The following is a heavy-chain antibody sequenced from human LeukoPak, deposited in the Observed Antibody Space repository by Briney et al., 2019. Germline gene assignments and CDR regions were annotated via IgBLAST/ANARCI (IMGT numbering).Heavy chain of an antibody. CDR1: GFTFISYS. CDR3: ARDRIIYGDYGDAFDI. V-gene: IGHV3-21*01. D-gene: IGHD4-17*01. CDR2: ISSSSSYI. J-gene: IGHJ3*02. Sequence: GSLRLSCAASGFTFISYSMNWVRQAPGKGLEWVSSISSSSSYIYYADSLKGRFTISRDNAKNSLYLQMNSLRAEDTAVYYCARDRIIYGDYGDAFDIWGQGTMVTVSS.